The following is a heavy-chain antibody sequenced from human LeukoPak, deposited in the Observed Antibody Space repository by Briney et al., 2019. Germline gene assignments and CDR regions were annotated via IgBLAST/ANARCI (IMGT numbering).Heavy chain of an antibody. D-gene: IGHD2-2*01. J-gene: IGHJ4*02. CDR3: AARGYCSGTSCLLEY. Sequence: GGSLRLSCAASGFTFSSYWMHWVRQAPGKGLVWVSRINSDGSSTNYADSVKGRFTISRDNAKNTLYVQMNSLRAEDTAVYYCAARGYCSGTSCLLEYWGQGTLVTVSS. CDR1: GFTFSSYW. CDR2: INSDGSST. V-gene: IGHV3-74*01.